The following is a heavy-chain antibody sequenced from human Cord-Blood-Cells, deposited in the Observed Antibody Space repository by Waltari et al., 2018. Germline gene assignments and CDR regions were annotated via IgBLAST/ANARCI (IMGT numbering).Heavy chain of an antibody. J-gene: IGHJ4*02. CDR3: ARDPYTGVGSFDY. CDR2: INSDGSST. CDR1: GFPFSSYW. Sequence: EVQLVESGGCLVQPGGSLRPSCAASGFPFSSYWMHSARQAPGKGLVWVSRINSDGSSTSYADSVKGRFTISRDNAKNTLYLQMNSLRAEDTAVYYCARDPYTGVGSFDYWGQGTLVTVSS. D-gene: IGHD1-26*01. V-gene: IGHV3-74*01.